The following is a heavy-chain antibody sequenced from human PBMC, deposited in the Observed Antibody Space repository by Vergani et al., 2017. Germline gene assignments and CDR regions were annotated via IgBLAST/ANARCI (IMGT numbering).Heavy chain of an antibody. CDR3: ASIAALPYYYYYMDV. V-gene: IGHV3-21*01. CDR2: ISSSSSYI. Sequence: EVQLVESGGGLVKPGGSLRLSCAASGFTFSSYSMNWVRQAPGKGLEWVSSISSSSSYIYYADSVKGRFTISRDNAKNSLYLQMNSLRAEDTAVYYCASIAALPYYYYYMDVWGKGTTVTVSS. D-gene: IGHD6-13*01. J-gene: IGHJ6*03. CDR1: GFTFSSYS.